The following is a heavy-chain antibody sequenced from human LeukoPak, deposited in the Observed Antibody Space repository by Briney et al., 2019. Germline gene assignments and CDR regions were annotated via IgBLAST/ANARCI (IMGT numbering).Heavy chain of an antibody. Sequence: SETLPLTCAVSGYSISSGYYWGWIRQPPGKGLEWIGYIYYSGSTNYNPSLKSRVTISVDTSKNQFSLKLSSVTAADTAVYYCARIGSMVVYYFDYWGQGTLVTVSS. CDR1: GYSISSGYY. V-gene: IGHV4-61*01. CDR3: ARIGSMVVYYFDY. D-gene: IGHD4-23*01. CDR2: IYYSGST. J-gene: IGHJ4*02.